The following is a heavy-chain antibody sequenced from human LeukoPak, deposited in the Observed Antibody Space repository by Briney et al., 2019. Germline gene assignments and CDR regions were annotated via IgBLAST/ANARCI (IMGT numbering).Heavy chain of an antibody. Sequence: TSETLSLTCTVSGGSISSYYWSWIRQPPGKGLEWIGYICTSGSTNYNPSLKSRVTISVDTSKSQFSLNLSSVTAADTAVYYCATPRKSGGWYGAFDYWGQGTLVTVSS. CDR2: ICTSGST. J-gene: IGHJ4*02. V-gene: IGHV4-4*09. CDR1: GGSISSYY. CDR3: ATPRKSGGWYGAFDY. D-gene: IGHD6-19*01.